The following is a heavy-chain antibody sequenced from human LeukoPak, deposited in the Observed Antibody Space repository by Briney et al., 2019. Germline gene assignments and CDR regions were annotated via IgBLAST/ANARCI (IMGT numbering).Heavy chain of an antibody. CDR3: AADTLQVGS. D-gene: IGHD4-11*01. J-gene: IGHJ4*02. CDR1: GFTFSRSA. V-gene: IGHV1-58*02. CDR2: IVVGSGNT. Sequence: ASVKVSCKASGFTFSRSAMQWVRQARGQRLEWIGWIVVGSGNTNYAQKFQERVTITRDISTSTAYMELSSLRYEDTAVYYCAADTLQVGSWGQGTLVSVSS.